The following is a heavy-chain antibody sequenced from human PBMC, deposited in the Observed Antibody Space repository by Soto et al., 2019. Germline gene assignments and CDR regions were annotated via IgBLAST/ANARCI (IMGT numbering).Heavy chain of an antibody. Sequence: SETLSLTCTVSGGSISSGGYYWSWIRQHPGKGLEWIGYIYYSGSTYYNPSLKSRVTISVDTSKNQFSLKLSSVTAADTAVYYCARDSAVTPRTFYYWGQGTLVTVSS. J-gene: IGHJ4*02. CDR1: GGSISSGGYY. CDR3: ARDSAVTPRTFYY. D-gene: IGHD4-17*01. V-gene: IGHV4-31*03. CDR2: IYYSGST.